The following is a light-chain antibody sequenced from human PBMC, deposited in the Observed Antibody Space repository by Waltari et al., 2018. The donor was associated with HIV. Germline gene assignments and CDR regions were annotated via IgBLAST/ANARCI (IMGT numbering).Light chain of an antibody. CDR1: QSLFLSYTKNNY. V-gene: IGKV4-1*01. J-gene: IGKJ3*01. CDR2: WAS. CDR3: QQYYYFPQT. Sequence: DVVMTQSPDSLALSLGERATIHCKSSQSLFLSYTKNNYLAWYQQKPGQPPKLLIYWASTRESGVPDRFSGGGSGTDFTLTISSLQAEDVAVYFCQQYYYFPQTFGPGTKVDI.